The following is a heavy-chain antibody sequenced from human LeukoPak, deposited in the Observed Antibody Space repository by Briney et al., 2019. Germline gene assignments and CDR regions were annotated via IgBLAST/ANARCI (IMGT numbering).Heavy chain of an antibody. CDR2: ISTSGSII. Sequence: GGSLRLSCAASGFTFSDYEMNWVRQAPGKGLEWILHISTSGSIIHYADSVKGRFTISRDNARNSLYLQMNSLRAEDTAVYYCARASCTRYHRSNAKGYYYYYYMDVWGKGTTVTVSS. CDR1: GFTFSDYE. J-gene: IGHJ6*03. D-gene: IGHD1-1*01. CDR3: ARASCTRYHRSNAKGYYYYYYMDV. V-gene: IGHV3-48*03.